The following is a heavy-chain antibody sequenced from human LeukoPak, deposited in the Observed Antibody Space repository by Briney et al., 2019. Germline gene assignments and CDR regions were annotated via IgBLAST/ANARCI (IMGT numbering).Heavy chain of an antibody. J-gene: IGHJ3*02. Sequence: GGSLRLSCAASGFTVSSNYMSWVRQAPGKGLEWVSVIYSGGSTYYADSVKGRFTISRDNSKNTLYLQMNSLRAEDTAVYYCARFSLHIVVVTGSAFDIWAKGQWSPSLQ. V-gene: IGHV3-66*01. CDR1: GFTVSSNY. D-gene: IGHD2-21*02. CDR2: IYSGGST. CDR3: ARFSLHIVVVTGSAFDI.